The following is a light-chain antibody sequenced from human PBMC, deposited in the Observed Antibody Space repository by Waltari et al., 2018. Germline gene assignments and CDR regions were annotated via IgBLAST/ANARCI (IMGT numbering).Light chain of an antibody. Sequence: DIKMNQSPSSLSASVEDRVTITCQASQDISNYLNWYQQKPGKAPKLLIYDASNLETGVPSRFSGSGSGTDFTFTISSLQPEDIATYYCQQYDNLPPLTFGGGTKVEIK. J-gene: IGKJ4*01. V-gene: IGKV1-33*01. CDR3: QQYDNLPPLT. CDR2: DAS. CDR1: QDISNY.